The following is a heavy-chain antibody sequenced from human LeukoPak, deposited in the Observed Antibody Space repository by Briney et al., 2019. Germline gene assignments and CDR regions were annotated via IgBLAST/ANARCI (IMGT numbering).Heavy chain of an antibody. D-gene: IGHD3-22*01. CDR2: INNDGSGK. V-gene: IGHV3-7*01. Sequence: GGSLRLSCAASGFTFNTFNMNWVRQAPGKGPEWVASINNDGSGKYFVDSVKDRFTISRDNAKNSLYLQMNSLRAEDTAVYYCARDLSTSYYYDSSGPYDYWGQGTLVTVSS. J-gene: IGHJ4*02. CDR1: GFTFNTFN. CDR3: ARDLSTSYYYDSSGPYDY.